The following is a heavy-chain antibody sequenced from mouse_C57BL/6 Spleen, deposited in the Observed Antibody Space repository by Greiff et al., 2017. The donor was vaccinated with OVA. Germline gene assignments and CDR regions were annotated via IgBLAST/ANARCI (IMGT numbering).Heavy chain of an antibody. Sequence: QVQLQQPGAELVMPGASVKLSCKASGYTFTSYWMHWVKQRPGQGLEWIGEIDPSDSYTNYNHKFKGKSTLTVDKSSSTAYMQLSSLTSEDSAVYYCARLRADEYIDVWGTGTTVTVSS. CDR2: IDPSDSYT. CDR3: ARLRADEYIDV. CDR1: GYTFTSYW. D-gene: IGHD1-1*01. V-gene: IGHV1-69*01. J-gene: IGHJ1*03.